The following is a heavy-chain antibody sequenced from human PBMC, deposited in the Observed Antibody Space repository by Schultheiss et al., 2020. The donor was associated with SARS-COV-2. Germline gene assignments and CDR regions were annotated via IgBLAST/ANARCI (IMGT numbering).Heavy chain of an antibody. CDR2: INSDGSST. Sequence: GGSLRLSCAASGFTFSKAWMNWVRQAPGKGLEWVSRINSDGSSTSYADSVKGRFTISRDNAENTLYLQMNSLRAEDTAVYYCVRDMRYDGGFDPWGQGTLVTVSS. V-gene: IGHV3-74*01. CDR1: GFTFSKAW. J-gene: IGHJ5*02. CDR3: VRDMRYDGGFDP. D-gene: IGHD3-3*01.